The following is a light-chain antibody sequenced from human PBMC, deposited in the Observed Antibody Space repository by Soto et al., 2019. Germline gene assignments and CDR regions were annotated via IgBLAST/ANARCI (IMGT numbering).Light chain of an antibody. CDR3: KQYGSSPRT. V-gene: IGKV3-20*01. CDR1: QSVSSN. CDR2: GAS. Sequence: EIVLTQSPATLSLSPGERATLSCRASQSVSSNLAWYQQKPGQAHRLLIYGASTRATGIQARFSGSGSGTEFTLTIRSLEPEDSAVYYCKQYGSSPRTFGQGTKVDIK. J-gene: IGKJ1*01.